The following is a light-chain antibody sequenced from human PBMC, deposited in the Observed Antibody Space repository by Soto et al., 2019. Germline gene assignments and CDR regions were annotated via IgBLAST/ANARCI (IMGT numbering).Light chain of an antibody. J-gene: IGLJ1*01. CDR3: SSYTSSSTRV. V-gene: IGLV2-14*01. CDR2: DVS. Sequence: QSALTQPASVSGSPGQSITISCTGTSSDVGAYNYVSWYQQHPGKAPKLMIYDVSNRPSGVSNRFSGSKSGNTASLTISGLQAEDEAHYYCSSYTSSSTRVFGTGTKLTVL. CDR1: SSDVGAYNY.